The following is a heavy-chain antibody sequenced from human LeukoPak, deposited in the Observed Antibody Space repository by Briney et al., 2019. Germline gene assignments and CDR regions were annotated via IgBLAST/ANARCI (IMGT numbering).Heavy chain of an antibody. CDR2: IYSGGST. J-gene: IGHJ3*02. D-gene: IGHD5-18*01. Sequence: GALRLSCAASGFTVSSNYMSWVRQAPGKGLEWVSVIYSGGSTYYADSVKGRFTISRDNSKNTQYLQMNSLRAEDTAVYYCARRSRTAMVTGAFDIWGQGTMVTVSS. CDR1: GFTVSSNY. CDR3: ARRSRTAMVTGAFDI. V-gene: IGHV3-66*01.